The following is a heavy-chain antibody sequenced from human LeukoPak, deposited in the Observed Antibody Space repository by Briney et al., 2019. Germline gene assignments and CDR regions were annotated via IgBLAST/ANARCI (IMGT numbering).Heavy chain of an antibody. Sequence: ASVKVSCKISGYSLSDLSIHWVREAPGEGLEWMGGFDSENNKMVYSQKFQGRVTMTEDTSADTAYMELTSLRSEDTAVYFCAKDRSYRSSGSLWGFFDYWGQGTLVIVSS. J-gene: IGHJ4*02. CDR1: GYSLSDLS. CDR2: FDSENNKM. CDR3: AKDRSYRSSGSLWGFFDY. V-gene: IGHV1-24*01. D-gene: IGHD6-19*01.